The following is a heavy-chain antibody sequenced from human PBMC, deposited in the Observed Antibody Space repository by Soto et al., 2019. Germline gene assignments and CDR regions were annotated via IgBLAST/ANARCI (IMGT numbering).Heavy chain of an antibody. V-gene: IGHV3-30*04. CDR3: AKDEKYRGYSYLEGLDY. CDR1: GFTFSTYA. CDR2: LSYDGNNE. Sequence: PGGSLRLSCAASGFTFSTYAMAWVRQAPGKGLEWVAFLSYDGNNEFYADSVKGRFTISRDNSKKTLYLQMNSLRAEDTAVYYCAKDEKYRGYSYLEGLDYWGQGTLVTVSS. D-gene: IGHD5-18*01. J-gene: IGHJ4*02.